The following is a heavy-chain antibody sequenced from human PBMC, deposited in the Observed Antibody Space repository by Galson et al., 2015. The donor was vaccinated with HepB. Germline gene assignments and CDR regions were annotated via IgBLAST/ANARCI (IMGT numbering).Heavy chain of an antibody. Sequence: SLRLSCAASGFTFSSYWMHWVRQAPGKGLVWVSRINSDGSSTSYADSVKGRFTISRDNAKNTLYLQMNSLRAEDTAVYYCARVCSSSFRAVYYYYYYGMDVWGQGTTVTVSS. V-gene: IGHV3-74*01. CDR1: GFTFSSYW. CDR3: ARVCSSSFRAVYYYYYYGMDV. J-gene: IGHJ6*02. D-gene: IGHD6-6*01. CDR2: INSDGSST.